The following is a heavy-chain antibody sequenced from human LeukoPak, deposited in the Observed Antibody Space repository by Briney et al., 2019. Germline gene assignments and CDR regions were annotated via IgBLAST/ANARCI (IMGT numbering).Heavy chain of an antibody. CDR3: ANPPTVTSFHY. J-gene: IGHJ4*02. Sequence: GGSLRLSCVVSGLTVSTNYMNWVRQAPGKGLEWVSLIHSGGSTYYAGSVKGRFTISRDDSKNTLYLQMNSLRAEDTAIYYCANPPTVTSFHYWGQGTLVTVSS. CDR2: IHSGGST. CDR1: GLTVSTNY. D-gene: IGHD4-11*01. V-gene: IGHV3-66*01.